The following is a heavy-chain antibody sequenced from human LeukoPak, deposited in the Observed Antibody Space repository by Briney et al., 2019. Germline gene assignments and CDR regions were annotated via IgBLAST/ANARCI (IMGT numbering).Heavy chain of an antibody. Sequence: ASVKVSCKASGYTFTGYYMHWVRQAPGQGLEWMGWINPNSGGTNYAQKFQGRVTMTRDTSISTAYMELSRLRSDDTAVYYCARVLPGDSSSYLFDYWGQGTLVTVSS. CDR1: GYTFTGYY. V-gene: IGHV1-2*02. CDR3: ARVLPGDSSSYLFDY. J-gene: IGHJ4*02. CDR2: INPNSGGT. D-gene: IGHD6-13*01.